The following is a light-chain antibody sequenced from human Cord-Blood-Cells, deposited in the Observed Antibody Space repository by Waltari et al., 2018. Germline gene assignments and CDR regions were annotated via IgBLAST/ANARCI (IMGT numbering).Light chain of an antibody. V-gene: IGLV2-23*01. CDR3: CSYAGSSTL. CDR2: EGS. Sequence: QSALTQPASVSGSPGQSITISCTGTSSDVGSYNLVSWYQQHPGKAPKLMIYEGSKRPSGVSNRFSGSKSGNTAYLAISGLQAEDEADYYCCSYAGSSTLFGGGTKLTVL. CDR1: SSDVGSYNL. J-gene: IGLJ3*02.